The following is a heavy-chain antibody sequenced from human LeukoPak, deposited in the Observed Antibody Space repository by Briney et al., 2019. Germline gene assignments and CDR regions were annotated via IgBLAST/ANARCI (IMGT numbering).Heavy chain of an antibody. CDR1: GYTFTSYG. Sequence: GASVKVSCKASGYTFTSYGISWVRQAPGQGLEWMGWISAYNGNTNYAQKLQGRVTMTTDTSTSTAYMELRSLRSDDTAVYYCARDRDDSSGYYGVFDYWGQGTLVTDSS. D-gene: IGHD3-22*01. CDR3: ARDRDDSSGYYGVFDY. V-gene: IGHV1-18*01. J-gene: IGHJ4*02. CDR2: ISAYNGNT.